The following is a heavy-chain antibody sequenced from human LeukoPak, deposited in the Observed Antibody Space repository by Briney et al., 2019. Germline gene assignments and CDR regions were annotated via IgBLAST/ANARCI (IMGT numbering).Heavy chain of an antibody. Sequence: GGSLRLSCAASGFTVSSKYTTWVRQAPGKGLEWVSVIYRGGNTYYADSVKGRFSISRDNSKNTVYLQMNSLRAEDTAVYYCTTFSYAGNAGGSAGSWGQGTLVTVSS. CDR3: TTFSYAGNAGGSAGS. CDR2: IYRGGNT. CDR1: GFTVSSKY. D-gene: IGHD4-23*01. J-gene: IGHJ4*02. V-gene: IGHV3-53*01.